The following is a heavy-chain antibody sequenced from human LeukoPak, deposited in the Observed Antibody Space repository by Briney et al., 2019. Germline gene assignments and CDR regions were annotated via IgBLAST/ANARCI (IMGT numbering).Heavy chain of an antibody. CDR1: GYTFTTYG. CDR2: ISAYNGNT. J-gene: IGHJ4*02. CDR3: SREDSSSWGY. V-gene: IGHV1-18*01. Sequence: GASVKVSCKSSGYTFTTYGISWVRQAPGQGLEWMGWISAYNGNTNYAQKFQGGVTMTTDTSTSTAYMELRSLRSDDTAVYYCSREDSSSWGYWGQGTLVTVSS. D-gene: IGHD6-13*01.